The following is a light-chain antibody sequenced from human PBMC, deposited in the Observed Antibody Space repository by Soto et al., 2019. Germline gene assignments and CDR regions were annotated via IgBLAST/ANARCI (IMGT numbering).Light chain of an antibody. CDR1: SSDVGGYKY. CDR3: SSSTSSSTLYV. CDR2: DVS. Sequence: QSALTQPASVSGSPGQSITISCTGTSSDVGGYKYVSWYQQHPGKAPKLMIYDVSNRPSGVSNRFSGSKSGNTASLTISGLQAEDEADYYCSSSTSSSTLYVFGTGTKLIVL. J-gene: IGLJ1*01. V-gene: IGLV2-14*01.